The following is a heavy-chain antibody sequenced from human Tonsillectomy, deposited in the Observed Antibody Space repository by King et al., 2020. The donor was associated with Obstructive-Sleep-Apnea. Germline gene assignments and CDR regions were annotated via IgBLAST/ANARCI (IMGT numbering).Heavy chain of an antibody. CDR2: ISSSSRTI. CDR3: ARETAFGDAFDI. V-gene: IGHV3-48*04. J-gene: IGHJ3*02. CDR1: GFTFSSYS. D-gene: IGHD2/OR15-2a*01. Sequence: VQLVESGGGLVQPGGSLRLSCAASGFTFSSYSMNVVLQAPGKGLEWVSFISSSSRTIYYADSVKGRFTIARDNAKNSLQLQMNSLRAEDTAVYYCARETAFGDAFDIWGQGTMVTVSS.